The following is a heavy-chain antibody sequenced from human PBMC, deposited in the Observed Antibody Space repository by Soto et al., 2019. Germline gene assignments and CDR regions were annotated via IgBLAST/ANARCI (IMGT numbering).Heavy chain of an antibody. V-gene: IGHV3-33*01. CDR2: IWFDGSNT. CDR3: AREGSWQGGLATINGRTYLYS. Sequence: QVQLVESGGGVVQPGRSLRLSCAASGFTFSSYGMHWVRQPPGKGLEWVALIWFDGSNTYYADSVKGRFTISRDNSKNTLYLQMNSLRVEDTAVYYCAREGSWQGGLATINGRTYLYSWGQGTLVTVSS. D-gene: IGHD5-12*01. J-gene: IGHJ4*02. CDR1: GFTFSSYG.